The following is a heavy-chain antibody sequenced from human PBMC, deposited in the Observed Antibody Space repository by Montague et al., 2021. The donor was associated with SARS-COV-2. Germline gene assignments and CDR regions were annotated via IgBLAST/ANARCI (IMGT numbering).Heavy chain of an antibody. J-gene: IGHJ5*02. CDR1: GGSVSSYY. CDR2: IYYSGST. CDR3: ARAGGFYDYWSGYSSSAGFFDP. Sequence: SETLSLTCTVSGGSVSSYYWSWIRQSPGKGLQWLGYIYYSGSTDYNPSLKSRVTMSVDTSKNQLSLRLNSVTTADTAVYFCARAGGFYDYWSGYSSSAGFFDPWGRGFLVTVSS. D-gene: IGHD3-3*01. V-gene: IGHV4-59*02.